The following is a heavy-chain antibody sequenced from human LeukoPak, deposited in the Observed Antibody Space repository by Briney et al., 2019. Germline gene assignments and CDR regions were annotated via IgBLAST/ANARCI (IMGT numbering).Heavy chain of an antibody. D-gene: IGHD4-23*01. CDR1: GFSVSSNY. V-gene: IGHV3-53*01. CDR2: IYSGGST. J-gene: IGHJ2*01. Sequence: GGSLRLSCAASGFSVSSNYMRWVRQAPGKGLEWVSVIYSGGSTYYADSVKGRFTISRDNSKNTLYLQMNSLRVEDTAVYYCVREVSTAVPSSYYYFDLWGRGALVTVSS. CDR3: VREVSTAVPSSYYYFDL.